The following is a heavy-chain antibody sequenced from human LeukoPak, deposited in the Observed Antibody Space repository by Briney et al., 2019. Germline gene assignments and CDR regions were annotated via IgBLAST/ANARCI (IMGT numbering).Heavy chain of an antibody. CDR2: IYPGDSDT. CDR3: ARQIAEYYYGSGTLKDYYYYYTDV. Sequence: GESLKISCKGSGYSFTSYWIGWVRQMPGKGLEWMGIIYPGDSDTRYSPSFQGQVTISADKSISTAYLQWSSLKASDTAMYYCARQIAEYYYGSGTLKDYYYYYTDVWGKGTTVTISS. J-gene: IGHJ6*03. D-gene: IGHD3-10*01. V-gene: IGHV5-51*01. CDR1: GYSFTSYW.